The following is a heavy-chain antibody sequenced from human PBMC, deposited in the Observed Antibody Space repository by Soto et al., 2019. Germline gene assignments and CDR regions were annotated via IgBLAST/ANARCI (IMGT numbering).Heavy chain of an antibody. CDR2: IFSSGRV. CDR1: GDALLSSY. V-gene: IGHV4-4*07. Sequence: PSETLSLTWSVSGDALLSSYWSWVRQPAGKGLEWIGHIFSSGRVSYNPSLKSRLTMSIDTSMNLFFLNLSSVTAADTAVYYCARGWDVKYFHYWGQGTLVTVSS. CDR3: ARGWDVKYFHY. D-gene: IGHD1-26*01. J-gene: IGHJ4*02.